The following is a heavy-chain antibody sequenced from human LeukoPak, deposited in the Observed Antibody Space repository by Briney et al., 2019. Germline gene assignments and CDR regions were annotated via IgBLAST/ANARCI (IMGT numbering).Heavy chain of an antibody. CDR2: IWYDGSNK. CDR3: ARALSVGYYGMDV. J-gene: IGHJ6*01. Sequence: GGSLRLSCAASGFSFSTYGIHWVRQAPGKGLEWVAVIWYDGSNKYYANSVKGRFTISRDNSKNTLYLPMNSLRAEDTAVYYCARALSVGYYGMDVWGQGSTVTVYS. V-gene: IGHV3-33*01. CDR1: GFSFSTYG. D-gene: IGHD1-26*01.